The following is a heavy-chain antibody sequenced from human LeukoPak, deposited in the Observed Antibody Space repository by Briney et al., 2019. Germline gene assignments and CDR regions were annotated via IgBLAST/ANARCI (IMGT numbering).Heavy chain of an antibody. Sequence: GGSLRLSCAASGFTFYNYAMSWVRQAPGRGLEWVSLISDSGGTTYFADSVKGRFTISRDNSKNTLFLQMNSLRAEDTAMYYCAKSLYSSTWHDAIDIWGQGTTVTVSS. D-gene: IGHD6-13*01. V-gene: IGHV3-23*01. CDR3: AKSLYSSTWHDAIDI. J-gene: IGHJ3*02. CDR2: ISDSGGTT. CDR1: GFTFYNYA.